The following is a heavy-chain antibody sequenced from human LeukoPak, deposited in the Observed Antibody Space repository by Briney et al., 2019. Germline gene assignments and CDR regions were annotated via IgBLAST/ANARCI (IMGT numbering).Heavy chain of an antibody. CDR3: ARAPLDCTGGTCYSSGWFDP. Sequence: PSETLSLTCAVYDVSFSGYYWSWIRQPPGKGLEWIGEINHSGSTNYNPSLKSRITMSVDTSKNQFSLKLSSLTAADTAVYYCARAPLDCTGGTCYSSGWFDPWGQGTLVTVSS. CDR2: INHSGST. V-gene: IGHV4-34*10. J-gene: IGHJ5*02. CDR1: DVSFSGYY. D-gene: IGHD2-15*01.